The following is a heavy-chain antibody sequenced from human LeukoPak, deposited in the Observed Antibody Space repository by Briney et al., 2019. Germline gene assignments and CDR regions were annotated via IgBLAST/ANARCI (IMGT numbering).Heavy chain of an antibody. V-gene: IGHV1-24*01. J-gene: IGHJ6*03. CDR3: ARVTLGNLNLWYYYYYMDV. CDR1: GYTLTELS. D-gene: IGHD2-21*02. Sequence: ASVKVSCKVSGYTLTELSMHWVRQAPGKGLEWMGGFDPEDGETIYAQKFQGRVTMTTDTSTSTAYMELRSLRSDDTAVYYCARVTLGNLNLWYYYYYMDVWGKGTTVTVSS. CDR2: FDPEDGET.